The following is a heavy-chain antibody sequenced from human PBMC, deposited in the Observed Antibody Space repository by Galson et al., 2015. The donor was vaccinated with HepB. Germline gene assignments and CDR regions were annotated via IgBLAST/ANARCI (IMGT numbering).Heavy chain of an antibody. J-gene: IGHJ3*02. D-gene: IGHD4-17*01. CDR3: ARYDYGDYREDDAFDI. Sequence: QSGAEVKKPGESLKISCKGSGYSFTSYWIGWVRQMPGKGLEWMGIIYPGDSDTRYSPSFQDQVTISADKSISTAYLQWSSLKASDTAMYYCARYDYGDYREDDAFDIWGQGTMVTVSS. CDR1: GYSFTSYW. V-gene: IGHV5-51*01. CDR2: IYPGDSDT.